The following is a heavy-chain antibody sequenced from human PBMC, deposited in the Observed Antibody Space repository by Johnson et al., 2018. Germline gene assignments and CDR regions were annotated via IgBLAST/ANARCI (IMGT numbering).Heavy chain of an antibody. D-gene: IGHD1-14*01. V-gene: IGHV3-30*07. J-gene: IGHJ3*01. Sequence: RFTISRDNSKNTLHLQMHSLRAEDTAIYYCARGGIPFPTEPFDVWGLGTMVTVSS. CDR3: ARGGIPFPTEPFDV.